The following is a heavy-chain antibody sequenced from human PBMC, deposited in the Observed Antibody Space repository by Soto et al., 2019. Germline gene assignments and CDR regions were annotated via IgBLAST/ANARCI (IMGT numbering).Heavy chain of an antibody. Sequence: ASVKVSCKASGYTFTSYFIHWVRQAPGQGLDWTGVINPGGGTTSNAQKFQGRLTMTRDMSTSTVYMELSSLRSDDTAMYYCARSFTNSSPQDYWGQGTLVTVSS. CDR2: INPGGGTT. CDR3: ARSFTNSSPQDY. J-gene: IGHJ4*02. CDR1: GYTFTSYF. V-gene: IGHV1-46*01. D-gene: IGHD6-6*01.